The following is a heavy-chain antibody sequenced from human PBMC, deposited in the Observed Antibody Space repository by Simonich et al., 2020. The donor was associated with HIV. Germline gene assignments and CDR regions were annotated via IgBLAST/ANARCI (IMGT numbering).Heavy chain of an antibody. Sequence: GAEVKKPGSSVKVSCKASGGTVSSYAISWVRQAPGQGFEWMGGIIPILGITDYAQKFQGRVTITADKSTSTAYMELSSLRSEDTAIYYCARVCSGSYYLRENYYYYAMDVWGQGTTVTVSS. CDR3: ARVCSGSYYLRENYYYYAMDV. J-gene: IGHJ6*02. CDR1: GGTVSSYA. CDR2: IIPILGIT. V-gene: IGHV1-69*10. D-gene: IGHD1-26*01.